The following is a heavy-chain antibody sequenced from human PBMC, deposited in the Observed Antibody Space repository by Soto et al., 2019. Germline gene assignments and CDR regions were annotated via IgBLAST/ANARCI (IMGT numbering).Heavy chain of an antibody. D-gene: IGHD5-18*01. CDR1: GFSLSTTGMC. V-gene: IGHV2-70*01. J-gene: IGHJ4*02. CDR2: IDWADDK. Sequence: SGPTLVNPTQTLTLTCTFSGFSLSTTGMCVSWIRQPPGKALEWLALIDWADDKYYSTSLKTRLTISKDTSKNQVVLTMTNVEPVDTATYFCSRAVGGFTYGYPDYWGQGTLVTVSS. CDR3: SRAVGGFTYGYPDY.